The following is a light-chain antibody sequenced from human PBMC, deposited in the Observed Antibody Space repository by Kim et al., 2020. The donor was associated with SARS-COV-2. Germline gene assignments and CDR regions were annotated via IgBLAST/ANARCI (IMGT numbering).Light chain of an antibody. CDR3: QVWDSSNDHPV. V-gene: IGLV3-21*04. J-gene: IGLJ2*01. CDR2: YDS. Sequence: PGGTTRISLGGSNFGSKTVRWYQRKPGQVPVVVIYYDSDRPSGIPERFSGSNSGNTATLTISRVEAGDGADYFCQVWDSSNDHPVFGGGTRLTVL. CDR1: NFGSKT.